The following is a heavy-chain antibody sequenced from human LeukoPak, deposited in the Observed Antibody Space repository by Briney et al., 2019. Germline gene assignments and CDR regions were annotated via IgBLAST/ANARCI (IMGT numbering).Heavy chain of an antibody. J-gene: IGHJ3*02. CDR1: EFTFSTYW. CDR3: ARRRSGGSQDDAFDI. V-gene: IGHV3-7*01. Sequence: GGSLRLSCAASEFTFSTYWMTWARQAPGEGREWLADIKQDGSEKYYVLSVKGGFPIYRQKAKNSLFLQMNSLRAEDTAVYYCARRRSGGSQDDAFDIWGQGTMVTVSS. CDR2: IKQDGSEK. D-gene: IGHD2-15*01.